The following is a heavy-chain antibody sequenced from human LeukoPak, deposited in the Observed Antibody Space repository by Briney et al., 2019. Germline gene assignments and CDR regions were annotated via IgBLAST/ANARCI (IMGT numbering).Heavy chain of an antibody. J-gene: IGHJ6*03. CDR2: IYYSGST. V-gene: IGHV4-39*01. CDR3: ARRGSGEYYDILTGYQQEGYYYYYMDV. Sequence: SETLSLTCTVSGGSISSSSYYWGWIRQPPGKGLEWIGSIYYSGSTYYNPSLKSRVTISVDTSKNQFSLKLSSVTAADTAVYYCARRGSGEYYDILTGYQQEGYYYYYMDVWGKGTTVTISS. D-gene: IGHD3-9*01. CDR1: GGSISSSSYY.